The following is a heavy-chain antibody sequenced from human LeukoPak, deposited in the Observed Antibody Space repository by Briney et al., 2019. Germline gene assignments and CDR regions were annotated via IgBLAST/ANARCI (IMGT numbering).Heavy chain of an antibody. CDR1: GGSTSSGGYS. CDR2: IYHSGST. D-gene: IGHD3-16*01. J-gene: IGHJ4*02. Sequence: TSETLSLTCAVSGGSTSSGGYSWSWIRQPPGKGLEWIGYIYHSGSTYYNPSLKSRVTISVDRSKNQFSLKLSSVTAADTAVYYCARAGDKFGCYFDYWGQGTLVTVSS. CDR3: ARAGDKFGCYFDY. V-gene: IGHV4-30-2*01.